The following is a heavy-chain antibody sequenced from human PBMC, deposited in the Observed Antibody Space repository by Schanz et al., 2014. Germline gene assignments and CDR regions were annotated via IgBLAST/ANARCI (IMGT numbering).Heavy chain of an antibody. CDR1: GYTFTSYS. CDR2: INVGNGNM. D-gene: IGHD5-12*01. J-gene: IGHJ6*02. V-gene: IGHV1-3*01. Sequence: QVQLVQSGPEAKKPGASVKVSCKASGYTFTSYSIHWERQAPGQGLEWMGWINVGNGNMKYSQKFQGRVNITSDTSASTAYMELASLRSEDTSVDSCARDRTVDTGYVVHYYLYCMDVCGQGTTVTVSS. CDR3: ARDRTVDTGYVVHYYLYCMDV.